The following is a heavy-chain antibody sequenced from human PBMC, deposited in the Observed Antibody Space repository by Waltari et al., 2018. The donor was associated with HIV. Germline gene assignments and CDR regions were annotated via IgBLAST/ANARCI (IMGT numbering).Heavy chain of an antibody. CDR2: IRSKVSGGTT. CDR3: SRDNPQWDY. V-gene: IGHV3-49*03. CDR1: GFTIGDYA. D-gene: IGHD2-8*01. Sequence: EVQLVESGGGLVQPGRSLRLSCTTSGFTIGDYAMGWFRQAPGEGVEWIGFIRSKVSGGTTEYAASVKGRFTISRDDSNSIVFLQMDSLKTEDTAMYYCSRDNPQWDYWGQGTLVTVSS. J-gene: IGHJ4*02.